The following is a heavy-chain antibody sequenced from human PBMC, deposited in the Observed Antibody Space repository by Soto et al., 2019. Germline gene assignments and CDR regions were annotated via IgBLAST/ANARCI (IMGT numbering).Heavy chain of an antibody. J-gene: IGHJ4*02. CDR3: ARGRRSGWYEGDYFDF. CDR2: IYNGGGT. Sequence: SETLSLTCTVSGGSFRTGASYWRWIRQLPGQCLEWIGYIYNGGGTYYNPSLKSRFTLSVDSSKTQFSLEVTSVTAADTGVYFCARGRRSGWYEGDYFDFWGPGTLVTVYS. V-gene: IGHV4-31*03. CDR1: GGSFRTGASY. D-gene: IGHD6-19*01.